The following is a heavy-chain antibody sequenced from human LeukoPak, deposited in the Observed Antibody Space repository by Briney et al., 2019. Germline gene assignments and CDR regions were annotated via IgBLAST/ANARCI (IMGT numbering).Heavy chain of an antibody. Sequence: AASVKVSCKASGGTFSSYAISWVRQAPGQGLEWMGGIIPIFGTANYAQKFQGRVTITVDESTSTAYMELSSLRSEDTAVYYCARGRGGELPGYWGQGTLVTVSS. D-gene: IGHD1-26*01. CDR1: GGTFSSYA. V-gene: IGHV1-69*13. CDR3: ARGRGGELPGY. J-gene: IGHJ4*02. CDR2: IIPIFGTA.